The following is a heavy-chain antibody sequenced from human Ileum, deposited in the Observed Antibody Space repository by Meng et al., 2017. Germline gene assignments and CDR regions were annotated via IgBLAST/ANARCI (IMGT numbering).Heavy chain of an antibody. Sequence: GGSLRLSCGSSEFVLSHSPMHWVRQAPGKGLEWVAGIQHDGSATLYPDSLKGRFTISRDNSKNTVYLQMNSLRPEDAAVYYCAREKGSSGRAGWFDPWGQGTLVTVSS. CDR1: EFVLSHSP. J-gene: IGHJ5*02. CDR3: AREKGSSGRAGWFDP. V-gene: IGHV3-30*01. CDR2: IQHDGSAT. D-gene: IGHD6-19*01.